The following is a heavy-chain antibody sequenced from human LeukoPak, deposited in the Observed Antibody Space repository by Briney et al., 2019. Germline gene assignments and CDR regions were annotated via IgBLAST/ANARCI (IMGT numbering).Heavy chain of an antibody. CDR1: GFTFSSYG. CDR3: ARMASGQYGDV. V-gene: IGHV3-33*01. J-gene: IGHJ6*02. D-gene: IGHD2/OR15-2a*01. CDR2: IWYDGSNK. Sequence: GGSLRLSCAASGFTFSSYGMHWVRQAPGEGLEWVAVIWYDGSNKYYADSVKGRFTISRDNSKNTLYLQMNSLRAEDTAVYYCARMASGQYGDVWGQGTTVTVSS.